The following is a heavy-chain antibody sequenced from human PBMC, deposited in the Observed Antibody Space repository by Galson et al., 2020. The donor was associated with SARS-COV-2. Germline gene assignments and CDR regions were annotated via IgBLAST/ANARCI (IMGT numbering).Heavy chain of an antibody. CDR3: AKAQSADYYDGGGYLGLGYYYGMEV. V-gene: IGHV3-23*01. D-gene: IGHD3-22*01. J-gene: IGHJ6*02. CDR2: ISGSGGSK. CDR1: GFTFSSYA. Sequence: GESLKISCAASGFTFSSYAMSWVHQAPEKGLEWVSAISGSGGSKYYADSVNGRFTISRDNSKNTLYLQMNSLRAEDTAVYHCAKAQSADYYDGGGYLGLGYYYGMEVWGQGTTVIVFS.